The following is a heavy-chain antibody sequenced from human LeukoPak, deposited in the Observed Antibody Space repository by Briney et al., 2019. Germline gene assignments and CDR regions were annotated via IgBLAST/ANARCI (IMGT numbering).Heavy chain of an antibody. V-gene: IGHV3-30*14. J-gene: IGHJ4*02. CDR1: GFTFSSYA. CDR3: ARDDGYRSLVY. Sequence: PGGPLRLSCAASGFTFSSYAMHWVRQAPGKGLEWVAVISYDGSNKYYADSVKGRFTISRDNSKNTLYLQMNSLRAEDTAVYYCARDDGYRSLVYWGQGTLVTVSS. CDR2: ISYDGSNK. D-gene: IGHD5-24*01.